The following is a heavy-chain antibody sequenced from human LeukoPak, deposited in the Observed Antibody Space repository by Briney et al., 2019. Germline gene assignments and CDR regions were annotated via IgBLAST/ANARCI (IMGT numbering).Heavy chain of an antibody. CDR3: ARGGVDTATYYFYMDV. D-gene: IGHD5-18*01. Sequence: ASVKVSCKASGYTFTSYAIHWVRQAPGQRLEWMGWINAGNGHTKYSQEFQGRVTMTRDTSTSTVYMELSSLRSEDTAVYYCARGGVDTATYYFYMDVWGKGTTVTISS. CDR1: GYTFTSYA. V-gene: IGHV1-3*01. J-gene: IGHJ6*03. CDR2: INAGNGHT.